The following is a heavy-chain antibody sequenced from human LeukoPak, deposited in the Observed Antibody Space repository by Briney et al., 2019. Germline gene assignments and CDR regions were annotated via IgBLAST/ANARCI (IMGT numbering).Heavy chain of an antibody. D-gene: IGHD2-2*01. V-gene: IGHV1-8*01. CDR3: ARRGFVVNWFDP. J-gene: IGHJ5*02. Sequence: ASVEVSCKASGYTFTSYDINWVRQATGQGLEWMGWMNPNSGNTGYAQKFQGRVTMTRNTSISTAYMELSSLRSEDTAVYYCARRGFVVNWFDPWGQGTLVTVPS. CDR1: GYTFTSYD. CDR2: MNPNSGNT.